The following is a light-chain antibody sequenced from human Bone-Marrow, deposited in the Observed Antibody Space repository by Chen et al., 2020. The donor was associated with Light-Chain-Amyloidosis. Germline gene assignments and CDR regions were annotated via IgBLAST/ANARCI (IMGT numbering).Light chain of an antibody. CDR2: EAF. CDR1: QSLLYSNGVTY. J-gene: IGKJ1*01. CDR3: MQSIHLRT. Sequence: DVVMTQTPLSLSVTPGQPASISCKSSQSLLYSNGVTYLYWFLQKPGQPPQLLVYEAFNRFSGVPHMFSGSGSGTDFTLRISRVEAEDVGTYYCMQSIHLRTFGQGTKVEIK. V-gene: IGKV2D-29*01.